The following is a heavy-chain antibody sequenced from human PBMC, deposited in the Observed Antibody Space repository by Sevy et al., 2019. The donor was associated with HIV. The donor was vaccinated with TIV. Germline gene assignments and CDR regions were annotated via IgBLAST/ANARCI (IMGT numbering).Heavy chain of an antibody. CDR1: GGTFSSYA. CDR2: IIPILGIA. D-gene: IGHD2-8*01. J-gene: IGHJ5*02. Sequence: ASVKVSCKASGGTFSSYAISWVRQAPGQGLEWMGWIIPILGIANYAQKFQGRVTITADKSTSTAYMELSSLRSEDTAVYYCARVIGLRGFDPWGQGTLVTVSS. CDR3: ARVIGLRGFDP. V-gene: IGHV1-69*10.